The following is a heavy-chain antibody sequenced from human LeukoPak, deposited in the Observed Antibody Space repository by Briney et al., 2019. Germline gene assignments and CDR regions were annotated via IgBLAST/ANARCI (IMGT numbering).Heavy chain of an antibody. CDR2: IYPGDSDT. D-gene: IGHD2-2*03. J-gene: IGHJ5*02. V-gene: IGHV5-51*01. CDR3: ARQGGYCSSTSCFHSENWFDP. CDR1: GYSFTSYW. Sequence: GESLKISCKGSGYSFTSYWIGWVRQMPGKGLEWMGIIYPGDSDTRYSPSFQGQVTISADKSISTAYLQWSSLKASDTAMYYCARQGGYCSSTSCFHSENWFDPWGQGTLVTVSS.